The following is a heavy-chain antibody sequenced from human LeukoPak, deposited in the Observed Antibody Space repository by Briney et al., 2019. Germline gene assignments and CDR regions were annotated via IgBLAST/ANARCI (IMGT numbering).Heavy chain of an antibody. J-gene: IGHJ4*02. V-gene: IGHV4-59*08. CDR2: IYYSGST. CDR3: ARRGAAVAGYYFDY. D-gene: IGHD6-19*01. CDR1: GGSISSYY. Sequence: PSETLSLTCTVSGGSISSYYWSWIRQPPGKGLEWIGYIYYSGSTNYNPSLKSRVTISVDTSKNQFSLKLSSVTAADTAVYYCARRGAAVAGYYFDYWGPGTLVTVSS.